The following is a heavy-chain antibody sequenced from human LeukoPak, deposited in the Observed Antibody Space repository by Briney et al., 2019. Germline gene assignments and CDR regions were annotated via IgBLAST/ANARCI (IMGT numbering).Heavy chain of an antibody. D-gene: IGHD6-13*01. CDR2: INPNSGGT. CDR3: AKAHYSVAAAGMSDD. J-gene: IGHJ4*02. V-gene: IGHV1-2*06. CDR1: GYTFTGYY. Sequence: GASVKVSCKASGYTFTGYYMHWVRQAPGQGLEWMGRINPNSGGTNYAQKFQGRVTMTRDTSISTAYMELRSLRSDDTAVYYCAKAHYSVAAAGMSDDWGQGTLVTVSS.